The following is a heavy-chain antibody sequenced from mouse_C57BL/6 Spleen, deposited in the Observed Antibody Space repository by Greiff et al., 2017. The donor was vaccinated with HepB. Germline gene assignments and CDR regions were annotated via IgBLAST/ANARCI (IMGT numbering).Heavy chain of an antibody. Sequence: QVQLQHSGPELVKPGASVKISCKASGYSFTSYYIHWVKQRPGQGLEWIGWIYPGSGNTKYNEKFKGKATLTADTSSSTAYMQLSSLTSEDSAVYYCARSGNYVGTWFAYWGQGTLVTVSA. CDR3: ARSGNYVGTWFAY. D-gene: IGHD2-1*01. J-gene: IGHJ3*01. CDR2: IYPGSGNT. V-gene: IGHV1-66*01. CDR1: GYSFTSYY.